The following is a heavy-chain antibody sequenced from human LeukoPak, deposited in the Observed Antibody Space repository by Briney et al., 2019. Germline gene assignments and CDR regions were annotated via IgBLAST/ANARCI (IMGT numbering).Heavy chain of an antibody. V-gene: IGHV5-51*01. CDR3: ARRWGLEGAPRY. D-gene: IGHD1-26*01. J-gene: IGHJ4*02. CDR1: GYSFTNYW. Sequence: GESLKISCKGSGYSFTNYWIAWVRQMPGKGLEWMGIIYPGDSDTRYSPSFQGQVAFSADKSISTAYLQWTSLKASDTAMYYCARRWGLEGAPRYWGQGTLVTVSS. CDR2: IYPGDSDT.